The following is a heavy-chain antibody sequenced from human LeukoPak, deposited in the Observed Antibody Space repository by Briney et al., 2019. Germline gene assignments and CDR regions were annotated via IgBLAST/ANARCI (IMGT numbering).Heavy chain of an antibody. J-gene: IGHJ3*01. V-gene: IGHV3-53*04. CDR2: IYADGYT. Sequence: GGSLRLSCAASGISVSNDYMSWVRQAPGRGLEWVSAIYADGYTRDAASVKGRFSISRHNSKNTVYLQMDNLRPEDTAVYYCARDRRGEKDFDVWGPGTMVTVSS. CDR3: ARDRRGEKDFDV. CDR1: GISVSNDY.